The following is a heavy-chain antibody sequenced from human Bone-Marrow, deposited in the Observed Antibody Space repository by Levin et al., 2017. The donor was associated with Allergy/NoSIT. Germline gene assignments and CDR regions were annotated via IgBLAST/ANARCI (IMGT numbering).Heavy chain of an antibody. D-gene: IGHD3-10*01. CDR2: INSDGSSI. Sequence: PGGSLRLSCAASGFTFSSYWMHWVRQAPGKGLVWVSGINSDGSSINYADSVRGRFTISRDNAKNTLYLQMNSLRAEDTAVYSCTTNLYGHAGFVYWGQGSLVTVSS. CDR3: TTNLYGHAGFVY. J-gene: IGHJ4*02. CDR1: GFTFSSYW. V-gene: IGHV3-74*01.